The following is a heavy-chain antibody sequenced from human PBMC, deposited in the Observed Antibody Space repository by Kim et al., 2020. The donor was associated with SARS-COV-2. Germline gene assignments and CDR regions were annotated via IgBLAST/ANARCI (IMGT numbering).Heavy chain of an antibody. CDR3: ARGQVYDSTWGPYYFDY. J-gene: IGHJ4*02. V-gene: IGHV5-51*01. Sequence: GESLKISCKGSGYSFTSYWIGWVRQMPGKGLEWMGIIYPGDSDTRYSPSFQGQVTISADKSISTAYLQWSSLKASDTAMYYCARGQVYDSTWGPYYFDYWGQGTLVTVSS. CDR1: GYSFTSYW. CDR2: IYPGDSDT. D-gene: IGHD3-22*01.